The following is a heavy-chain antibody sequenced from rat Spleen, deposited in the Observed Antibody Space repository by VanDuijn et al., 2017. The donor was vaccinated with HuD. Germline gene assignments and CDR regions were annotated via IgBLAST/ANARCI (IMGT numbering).Heavy chain of an antibody. D-gene: IGHD1-10*01. V-gene: IGHV3-3*01. J-gene: IGHJ2*01. CDR3: GRDNNYKAY. CDR1: DYSITSSYR. CDR2: INNAGIT. Sequence: VQLQESGPGLVKPSQSLSLTCSVTDYSITSSYRWNWIRKFPGNKLEWMGYINNAGITDYNPSLKSRISITRDTSKNQFFLQVNSVTTEDTATYYCGRDNNYKAYWGQGVMVTVSS.